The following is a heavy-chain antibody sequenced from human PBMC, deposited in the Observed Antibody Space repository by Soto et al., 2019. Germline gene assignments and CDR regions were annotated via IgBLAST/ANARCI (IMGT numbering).Heavy chain of an antibody. CDR1: GYTFTNHA. D-gene: IGHD3-9*01. J-gene: IGHJ4*02. V-gene: IGHV1-3*01. Sequence: GASVKVSCKASGYTFTNHAIHWVRQAPGQRLEWMGWINAGNGDTRYSQKFQGRVTITRDTSASIGYMDLNSLTSEDTAVYYCARDILSGYSRYDIWGQGTLVTVSS. CDR3: ARDILSGYSRYDI. CDR2: INAGNGDT.